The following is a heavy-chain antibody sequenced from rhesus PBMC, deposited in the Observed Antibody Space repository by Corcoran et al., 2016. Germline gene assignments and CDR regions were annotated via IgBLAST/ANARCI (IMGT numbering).Heavy chain of an antibody. CDR3: ARGGGYCTGSGCYGYYFDY. J-gene: IGHJ4*01. D-gene: IGHD2-21*01. V-gene: IGHV2S2*01. Sequence: QVTLKESGPALVKPTQTLTLTCTFSGFSLSTSGMRVSWIRQPPGKVLEWLARIDWDDDKYYSTSLKSRLTIAKDTSKNQVVLTMTNMDPVDTATYYCARGGGYCTGSGCYGYYFDYWGQGVLVTVSS. CDR2: IDWDDDK. CDR1: GFSLSTSGMR.